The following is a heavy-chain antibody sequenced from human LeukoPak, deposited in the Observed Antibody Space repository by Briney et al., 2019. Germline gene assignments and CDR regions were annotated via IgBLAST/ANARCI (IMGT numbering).Heavy chain of an antibody. J-gene: IGHJ5*02. D-gene: IGHD2-15*01. Sequence: SETLSLTCAVSGYSISSGYYWGWIRQPPGKGLEWIGSIYHSGSTYYNPSLKSRVTISVDTSKNQFSLKLSSVTAADTAVYYCARLVARFDPWGQGTLVTVSS. V-gene: IGHV4-38-2*01. CDR2: IYHSGST. CDR1: GYSISSGYY. CDR3: ARLVARFDP.